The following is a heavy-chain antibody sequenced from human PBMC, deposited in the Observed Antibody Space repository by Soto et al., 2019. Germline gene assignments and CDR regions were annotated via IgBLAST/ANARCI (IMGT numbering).Heavy chain of an antibody. CDR3: AREVLDTTGDYYFDY. J-gene: IGHJ4*02. CDR2: IYHTGSS. V-gene: IGHV4-30-4*01. CDR1: GVSINSADFY. D-gene: IGHD4-17*01. Sequence: PSETLSLTCTVSGVSINSADFYWSWIRQAPGKGLEWIGYIYHTGSSQHHPSLRGRVDISMDTSKNQFSLELRSVTAADTAMYYCAREVLDTTGDYYFDYWGQGGMVTVSS.